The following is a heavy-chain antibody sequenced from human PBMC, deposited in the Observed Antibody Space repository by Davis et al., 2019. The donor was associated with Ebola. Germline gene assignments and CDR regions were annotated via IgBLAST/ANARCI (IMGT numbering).Heavy chain of an antibody. CDR3: ARDLWIPYYGMDV. V-gene: IGHV3-30-3*01. Sequence: GGSLRLSCAASGFTFSSYAMHWVRQAPGKGLEWVAVISYDGSNKYYADSVKGRFTISRDNSKNTLYLQMNSLRAEDTAVYYCARDLWIPYYGMDVWGQGTTVNVSS. CDR2: ISYDGSNK. D-gene: IGHD5-18*01. J-gene: IGHJ6*02. CDR1: GFTFSSYA.